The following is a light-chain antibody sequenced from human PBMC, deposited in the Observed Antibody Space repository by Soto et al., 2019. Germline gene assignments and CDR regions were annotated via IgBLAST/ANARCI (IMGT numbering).Light chain of an antibody. CDR2: KAS. CDR1: QSISSW. V-gene: IGKV1-5*03. J-gene: IGKJ1*01. Sequence: DIQMTQSPSTLSASVGDRVTITCRASQSISSWLAWYQQKPVKAPKLLIYKASSLESGVPSRFSGSGSGTEFTLTISSLQPDDFATYYCQQYNSYSPWTFGQGTKV. CDR3: QQYNSYSPWT.